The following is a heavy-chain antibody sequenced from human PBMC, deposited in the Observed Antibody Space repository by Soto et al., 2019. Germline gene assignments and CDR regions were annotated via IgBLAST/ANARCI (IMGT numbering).Heavy chain of an antibody. CDR3: AKVSLGATTITDFYYCGMDV. V-gene: IGHV3-23*01. CDR1: GFTFDNYA. J-gene: IGHJ6*02. D-gene: IGHD1-26*01. CDR2: ITGSGENT. Sequence: GGSLRLSCAASGFTFDNYAMNWVRQAPGKGLEWVSGITGSGENTYYADSVKGRFTISRDNSKNTLYVQLNSLRVEDTAIYYCAKVSLGATTITDFYYCGMDVWGQGTMVTVSS.